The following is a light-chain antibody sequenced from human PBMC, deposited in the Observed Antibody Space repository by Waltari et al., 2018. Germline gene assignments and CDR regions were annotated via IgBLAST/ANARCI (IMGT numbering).Light chain of an antibody. CDR3: QQRSNWQVT. Sequence: EIVLTQSPATLSLSPGERATLSCRASQSVSSYLAWYQQKPGQAPRLLIYDASNRATGIPARCSGSGSGTDFTLTISSLEPEDFAVYYCQQRSNWQVTFGGGTKVEIK. V-gene: IGKV3-11*01. J-gene: IGKJ4*01. CDR2: DAS. CDR1: QSVSSY.